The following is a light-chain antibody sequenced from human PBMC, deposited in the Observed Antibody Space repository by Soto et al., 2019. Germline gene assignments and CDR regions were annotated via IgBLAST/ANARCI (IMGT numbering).Light chain of an antibody. CDR2: GAS. J-gene: IGKJ1*01. CDR3: QQYGSSPWT. CDR1: QSVSSSY. V-gene: IGKV3-20*01. Sequence: EIVLTQSPGTLSLSPGERATLSCRVSQSVSSSYLAWYQQKPGQAPRLLIYGASSRATGIADRFSGSGSGTDFTLTISRLEPEDVAVYYCQQYGSSPWTFGPGTKVEIK.